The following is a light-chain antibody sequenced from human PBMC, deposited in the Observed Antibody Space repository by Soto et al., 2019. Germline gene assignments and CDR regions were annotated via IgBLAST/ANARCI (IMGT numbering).Light chain of an antibody. V-gene: IGKV1-9*01. J-gene: IGKJ4*01. CDR2: AAS. CDR1: QGISSY. CDR3: QQLNSYPLT. Sequence: IQLTQSPSSLSACVGDRVTITCRASQGISSYLAWYQQKPGKAPKLLIYAASTLQSGVPSRFSGSGSGTDFTLTISSLQPEDFANYYCQQLNSYPLTFGGGTKVEIK.